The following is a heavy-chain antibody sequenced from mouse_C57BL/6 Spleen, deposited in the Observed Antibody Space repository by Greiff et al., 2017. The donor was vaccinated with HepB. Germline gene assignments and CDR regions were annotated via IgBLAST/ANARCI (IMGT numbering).Heavy chain of an antibody. V-gene: IGHV5-12*01. Sequence: EVQVVESGGGLVQPGGSLKLSCAASGFTFSDYYMYWVRQTPEKRLEWVAYISNGGGSTYYPDTVKGRFTISRDNAKNTLYLQMSRLKSEDTAMYYCARKGPHYAMDYWGQGTSVTVSS. CDR3: ARKGPHYAMDY. J-gene: IGHJ4*01. CDR2: ISNGGGST. CDR1: GFTFSDYY.